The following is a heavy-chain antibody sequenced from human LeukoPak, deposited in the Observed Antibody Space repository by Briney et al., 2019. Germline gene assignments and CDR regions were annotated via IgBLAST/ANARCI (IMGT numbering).Heavy chain of an antibody. D-gene: IGHD2-8*02. J-gene: IGHJ4*02. V-gene: IGHV3-48*04. Sequence: GGSLRLSCAASGFTFSSYAMSWVRQAPGKGLEWVSYISSSGSAIHCADSVKGRFTISRDNTKNSLYLQMNSLRAEDTAVYYCARGHWYSFDYWGQGALVTVSS. CDR3: ARGHWYSFDY. CDR2: ISSSGSAI. CDR1: GFTFSSYA.